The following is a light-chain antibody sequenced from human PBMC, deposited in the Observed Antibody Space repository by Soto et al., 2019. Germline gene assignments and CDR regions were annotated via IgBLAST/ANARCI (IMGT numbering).Light chain of an antibody. CDR2: GAS. Sequence: EIVLTQSPGTLSLSPGERATLSCRASQSVSSSYLAWYQQKPGQAPRLLMYGASSRATGIPDRFSGSGSGTDFTLTISRLEPEDFAVYYCQYYGRSPRTFGQGTKVEIK. J-gene: IGKJ1*01. V-gene: IGKV3-20*01. CDR1: QSVSSSY. CDR3: QYYGRSPRT.